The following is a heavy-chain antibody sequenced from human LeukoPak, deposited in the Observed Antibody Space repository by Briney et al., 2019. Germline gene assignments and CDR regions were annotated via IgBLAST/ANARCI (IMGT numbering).Heavy chain of an antibody. Sequence: SETLSLTCTVSGGSISSGSYYWSWIRQPAGKGLEWIGRIYTSGSTDYNPSLKSRVTISVDTSRNQFSLKLSSVTAADTAVYYCARDGGGMGAVADPTNWFDPWGQGTLVTVSS. CDR3: ARDGGGMGAVADPTNWFDP. V-gene: IGHV4-61*02. J-gene: IGHJ5*02. CDR1: GGSISSGSYY. CDR2: IYTSGST. D-gene: IGHD6-19*01.